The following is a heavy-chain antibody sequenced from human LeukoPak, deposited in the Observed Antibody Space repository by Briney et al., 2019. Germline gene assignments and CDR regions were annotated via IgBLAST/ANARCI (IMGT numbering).Heavy chain of an antibody. J-gene: IGHJ4*02. Sequence: PSETLSLTCTVSGYSISSGYYWGWIRQPPGKGLEWIGSIYHSGSTYYNPSLKSRLTMSVDTSTNQFSLKLSSVTAADTAVYYCARDLRLFYYDSRGYYDYWGQGTLVTVSS. CDR3: ARDLRLFYYDSRGYYDY. D-gene: IGHD3-22*01. CDR2: IYHSGST. V-gene: IGHV4-38-2*02. CDR1: GYSISSGYY.